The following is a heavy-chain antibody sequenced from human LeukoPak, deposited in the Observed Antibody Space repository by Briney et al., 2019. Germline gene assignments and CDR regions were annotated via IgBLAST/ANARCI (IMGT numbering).Heavy chain of an antibody. J-gene: IGHJ4*02. CDR3: AKRGVVIRVILVGFHKEAYYFDS. D-gene: IGHD3-22*01. Sequence: GGSLRLSCAVSGISLSNYGMTWVRQAPGKGLEWVAGISDTGGRTNYADSVKGRFTISRDNPKNTLYLQMNSLRAEDTAVYFCAKRGVVIRVILVGFHKEAYYFDSWGQGALVTVSS. CDR2: ISDTGGRT. V-gene: IGHV3-23*01. CDR1: GISLSNYG.